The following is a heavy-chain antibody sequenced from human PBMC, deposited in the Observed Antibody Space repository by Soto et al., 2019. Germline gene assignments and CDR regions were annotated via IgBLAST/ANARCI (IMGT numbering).Heavy chain of an antibody. CDR1: GFTFSSYG. J-gene: IGHJ6*02. CDR3: AKVRGAGAKDIVVVPAAIVSPRHYYGMDV. D-gene: IGHD2-2*01. V-gene: IGHV3-30*18. CDR2: ISYDGSNK. Sequence: QVQLVESGGGVVQPGRSLRLSCAASGFTFSSYGMHWVRQAPGKGLEWVAVISYDGSNKYYADSVKGRFTISRDNSKNTLYLQMNSLRAEDTAVYYCAKVRGAGAKDIVVVPAAIVSPRHYYGMDVWGQGTTVTVSS.